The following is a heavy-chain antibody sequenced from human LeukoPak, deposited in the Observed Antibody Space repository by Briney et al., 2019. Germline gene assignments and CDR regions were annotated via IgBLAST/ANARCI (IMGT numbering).Heavy chain of an antibody. Sequence: PGGSLRLSCAASEFTFGDFWMHWVRQVPGKGLLWLCSLNGPGNTLFYADSVKGRFTISRDNAKNTLYLQMNGLRAEDTAVYYCARRGQQLNYWGQGTLVTVSS. V-gene: IGHV3-74*01. CDR3: ARRGQQLNY. CDR1: EFTFGDFW. J-gene: IGHJ4*02. CDR2: LNGPGNTL. D-gene: IGHD6-13*01.